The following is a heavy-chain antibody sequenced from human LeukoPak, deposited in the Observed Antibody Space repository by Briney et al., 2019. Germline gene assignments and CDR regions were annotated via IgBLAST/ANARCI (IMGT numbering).Heavy chain of an antibody. V-gene: IGHV4-39*07. D-gene: IGHD5-18*01. CDR1: GGSISSSSYY. Sequence: LSETLSLTCTVSGGSISSSSYYWGWIRQPPGKGLEWIGSIYYSGSTYYNPSLKSRVTISVDTSKNQFSLKLSSVTAADTAVYYCASLTWIQLWLRFPLYYFDYWGQGTLVTVSS. CDR3: ASLTWIQLWLRFPLYYFDY. J-gene: IGHJ4*02. CDR2: IYYSGST.